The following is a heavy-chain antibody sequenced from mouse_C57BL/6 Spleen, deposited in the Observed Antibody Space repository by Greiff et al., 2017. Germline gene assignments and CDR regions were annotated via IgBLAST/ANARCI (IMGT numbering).Heavy chain of an antibody. V-gene: IGHV1-52*01. CDR3: AREGDYAMDY. CDR2: IDPSDSDT. CDR1: GYTFTSYW. Sequence: QVQLQQPGAELVRPGSSVKLSCKASGYTFTSYWMHWVKQTPIQSLEWIGNIDPSDSDTYSPQNVKDKSTFTVDKSSNTAYMQLSRLTSEESAFYYCAREGDYAMDYWGQGTSVTVSS. J-gene: IGHJ4*01.